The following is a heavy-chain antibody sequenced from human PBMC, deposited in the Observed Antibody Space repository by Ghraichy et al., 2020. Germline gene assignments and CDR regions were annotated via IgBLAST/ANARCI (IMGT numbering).Heavy chain of an antibody. Sequence: SETLSLTCAVYGGSFSAYYWSWIRQPPGKGLEWIGEINHSGSTNYNPSLKSRVTISVDTSKNQFSLKLSSVTAADTAVYYCARLTAAAAVNYWGQGTLVTVSS. CDR1: GGSFSAYY. D-gene: IGHD6-13*01. J-gene: IGHJ4*02. V-gene: IGHV4-34*01. CDR3: ARLTAAAAVNY. CDR2: INHSGST.